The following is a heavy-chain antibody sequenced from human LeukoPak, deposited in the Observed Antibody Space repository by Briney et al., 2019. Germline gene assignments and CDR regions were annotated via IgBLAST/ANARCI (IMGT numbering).Heavy chain of an antibody. J-gene: IGHJ3*02. CDR2: ISDSGTT. CDR3: ARHLASKDHDAFHI. V-gene: IGHV4-39*01. CDR1: GDSISRSNSY. Sequence: SETLSLTCTVSGDSISRSNSYWGWIRQLPGKGLEWIGTISDSGTTSYNPSLKSRVTLSVDTSKNQFSLKLNSLTAADTAVYYCARHLASKDHDAFHIWGQGTMVTVSS. D-gene: IGHD3-16*01.